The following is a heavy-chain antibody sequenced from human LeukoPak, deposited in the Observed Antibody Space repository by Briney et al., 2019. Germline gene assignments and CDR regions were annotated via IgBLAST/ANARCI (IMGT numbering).Heavy chain of an antibody. J-gene: IGHJ4*02. D-gene: IGHD2-15*01. CDR1: GGSISSYY. V-gene: IGHV4-59*08. CDR2: IYYSGST. Sequence: VKPSETLSLTCTVSGGSISSYYWSWIRQPPGKGLEWIGYIYYSGSTNYNPSLKSRVTISVDTSKNQFSLKLSSVTAADTAVYYCASQYCSGGSCYLDYWGQGTLVTASS. CDR3: ASQYCSGGSCYLDY.